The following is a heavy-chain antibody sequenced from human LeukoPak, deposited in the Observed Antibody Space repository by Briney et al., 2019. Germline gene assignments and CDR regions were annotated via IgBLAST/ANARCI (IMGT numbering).Heavy chain of an antibody. J-gene: IGHJ3*02. Sequence: GGSLRLSCAASGFTFSGSAMHWVRQASGKGLEWVGRIRSKANSYATAYAASVKGRFTISRDDSKNTAYLQMNSLKTEDTAVYYCTRSGEVYDFRSGYYDAFDIWGQGTMVTVSS. CDR3: TRSGEVYDFRSGYYDAFDI. V-gene: IGHV3-73*01. D-gene: IGHD3-3*01. CDR1: GFTFSGSA. CDR2: IRSKANSYAT.